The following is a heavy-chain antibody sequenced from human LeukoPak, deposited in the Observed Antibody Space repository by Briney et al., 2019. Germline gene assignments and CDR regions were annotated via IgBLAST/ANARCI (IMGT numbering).Heavy chain of an antibody. Sequence: PGGSLRLSCAASGFTFSSYWMSWVRQAPGKGLEWVANIKQDGSEKYYVDSVKGRFTISRDNAKNSLYLQMNSLRAEDTAVYYCAREGVAVAGKTALDYWGQGTLVTVSS. D-gene: IGHD6-19*01. CDR3: AREGVAVAGKTALDY. V-gene: IGHV3-7*01. J-gene: IGHJ4*02. CDR1: GFTFSSYW. CDR2: IKQDGSEK.